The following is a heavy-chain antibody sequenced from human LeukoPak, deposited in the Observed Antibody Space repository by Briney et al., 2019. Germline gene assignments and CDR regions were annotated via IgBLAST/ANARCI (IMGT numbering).Heavy chain of an antibody. D-gene: IGHD3-16*01. Sequence: ASGKVSCKTSGYSFTTFSIAWVRQAPGQGLEWMGWINANNGETHYAQKFHDRVTMTTDTSTNTAYMELRGLKSDDSAMYYCSRDSTSGAVVDFNYWGQGTLVTDSS. CDR3: SRDSTSGAVVDFNY. CDR1: GYSFTTFS. V-gene: IGHV1-18*01. CDR2: INANNGET. J-gene: IGHJ4*02.